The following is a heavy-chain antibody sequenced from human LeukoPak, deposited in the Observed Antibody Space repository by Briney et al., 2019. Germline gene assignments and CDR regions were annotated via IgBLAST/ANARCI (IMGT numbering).Heavy chain of an antibody. CDR1: GFTFSRYA. CDR3: AKKSRDGYNPFDY. V-gene: IGHV3-23*01. CDR2: ISSSGESP. Sequence: GGSLRLSCAASGFTFSRYAMSWVRQTPGKGLEWVCGISSSGESPYYADSVKGRFTISRDNSKNTLYLEINSLRAEDTAVYYCAKKSRDGYNPFDYLGQGTLVTVSS. D-gene: IGHD5-24*01. J-gene: IGHJ4*02.